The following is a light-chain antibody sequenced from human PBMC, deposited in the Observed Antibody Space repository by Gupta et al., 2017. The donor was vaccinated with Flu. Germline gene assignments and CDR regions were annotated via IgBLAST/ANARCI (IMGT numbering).Light chain of an antibody. CDR2: GAS. CDR3: QQDGNSWWT. V-gene: IGKV3-20*01. Sequence: EIVLTQSPGTLSLSPGERATLSCRASQTVSSSYFAWYQQKPGQAPRLLIYGASSRATGIPDRFSGSGSGTEFTLTISRLEPEDLAMYYCQQDGNSWWTFGQGTKVEIK. CDR1: QTVSSSY. J-gene: IGKJ1*01.